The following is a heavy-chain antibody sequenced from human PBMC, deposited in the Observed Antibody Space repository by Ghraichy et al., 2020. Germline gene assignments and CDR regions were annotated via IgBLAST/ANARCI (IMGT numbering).Heavy chain of an antibody. CDR1: GGSISSYY. CDR3: ARDAGATDLEYFQH. Sequence: SETLSLTCTVSGGSISSYYWSWIRQPPGKGLEWIGSIYHSGSTYYNPSLKSRVTISVDTSKNQFSLKLSSVTAADTAVYYCARDAGATDLEYFQHWGQGTLVTVSS. V-gene: IGHV4-38-2*02. CDR2: IYHSGST. J-gene: IGHJ1*01. D-gene: IGHD1-26*01.